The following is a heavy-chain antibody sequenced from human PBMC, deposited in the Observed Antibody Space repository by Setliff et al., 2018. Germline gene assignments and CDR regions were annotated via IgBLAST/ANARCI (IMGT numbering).Heavy chain of an antibody. CDR1: GGSFDSGTHY. V-gene: IGHV4-61*02. Sequence: SETLSLTCTVPGGSFDSGTHYWNWIRQPAGKGLEWIGRIYVTESTKYNPSLKSRVTLSIDTSKNQFSLKLSSVTAADAALYYCAASRAYTGAVEEWFLPKTFDFWGQGSPVTVSS. CDR2: IYVTEST. D-gene: IGHD3-10*01. J-gene: IGHJ4*02. CDR3: AASRAYTGAVEEWFLPKTFDF.